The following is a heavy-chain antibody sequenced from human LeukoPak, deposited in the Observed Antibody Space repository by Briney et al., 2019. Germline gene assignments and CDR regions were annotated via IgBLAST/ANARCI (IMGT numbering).Heavy chain of an antibody. CDR1: GFTFSSYA. Sequence: PGGSLRLSCAASGFTFSSYAMHWVRQAPGKGLEYVSAISSNGGSTYYANSVKGRFTISRDNSKNTLYLQMGSLRAEDMAVYYCARDGLDYYGSGSYYKNYYYYGMDVWGQGTTVTVSS. D-gene: IGHD3-10*01. CDR3: ARDGLDYYGSGSYYKNYYYYGMDV. CDR2: ISSNGGST. J-gene: IGHJ6*02. V-gene: IGHV3-64*01.